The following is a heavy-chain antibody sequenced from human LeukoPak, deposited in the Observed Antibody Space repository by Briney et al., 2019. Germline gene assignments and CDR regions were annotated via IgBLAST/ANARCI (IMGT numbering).Heavy chain of an antibody. CDR3: ARGAPTVDPSFDS. D-gene: IGHD1-14*01. CDR2: VYTTGST. CDR1: GGSMIGDVYY. V-gene: IGHV4-61*02. J-gene: IGHJ5*01. Sequence: SQTLSLTCTVSGGSMIGDVYYWNWNRQPAGKGLEWIGRVYTTGSTIYNPSLKSLVSISAEMSKNQFSPRLQAVTAAHTAVYSCARGAPTVDPSFDSWGQGTLVPVSS.